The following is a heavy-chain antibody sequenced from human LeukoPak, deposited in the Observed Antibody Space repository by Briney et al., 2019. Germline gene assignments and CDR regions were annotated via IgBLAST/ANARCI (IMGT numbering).Heavy chain of an antibody. CDR2: TRHKGNNYAT. V-gene: IGHV3-72*01. J-gene: IGHJ4*02. D-gene: IGHD3-10*01. CDR1: GFTFSDHF. CDR3: VAMIRGVGY. Sequence: GGSLTLSCATSGFTFSDHFMGWVRQAPGKGLEWVGRTRHKGNNYATEYAASVKGRFTISRDDSKNSLYLQMNSLKTDDTAVYYCVAMIRGVGYWGQGTLVTVSS.